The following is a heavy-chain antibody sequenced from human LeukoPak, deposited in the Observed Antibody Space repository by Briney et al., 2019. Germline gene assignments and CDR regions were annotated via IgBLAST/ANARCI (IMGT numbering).Heavy chain of an antibody. V-gene: IGHV3-13*01. CDR2: LGTAGDT. D-gene: IGHD5-24*01. Sequence: GGSLRLSCAASGFILSNYAMHWVRQPAGKGLEWVSALGTAGDTFYPGSVKGRFTISRDNAKKSLFLQMSSLRAEDTAIYYCARQSTPHGNFDYWDQGTLVTVSS. CDR3: ARQSTPHGNFDY. CDR1: GFILSNYA. J-gene: IGHJ4*02.